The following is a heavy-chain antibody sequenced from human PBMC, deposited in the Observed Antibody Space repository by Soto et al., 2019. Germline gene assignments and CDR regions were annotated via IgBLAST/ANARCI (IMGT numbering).Heavy chain of an antibody. CDR1: GGTFRTSA. CDR2: IMPVFPTP. Sequence: QVQLVQSGAEVKKPGSSVKVSCKTSGGTFRTSAISWVRQAPGQGLEWMGGIMPVFPTPDYAQKFQGRVTITADESTSTAYMELSSLRSEDTAVYYCGRDKDRLQLGGNYYYIMDVWGQGTTVTVSS. V-gene: IGHV1-69*12. D-gene: IGHD5-12*01. CDR3: GRDKDRLQLGGNYYYIMDV. J-gene: IGHJ6*02.